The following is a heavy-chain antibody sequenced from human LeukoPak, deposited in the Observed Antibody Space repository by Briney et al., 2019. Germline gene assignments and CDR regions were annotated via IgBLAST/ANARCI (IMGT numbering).Heavy chain of an antibody. D-gene: IGHD3-22*01. CDR1: GGTFSSYP. CDR3: ARDRGPYYYDSSGMGY. J-gene: IGHJ4*02. V-gene: IGHV1-69*01. Sequence: SVKVSCKASGGTFSSYPISWVRQAPGQGLEWMGGIIPIFGTANYAQKFQGRVTITADESTSTAYMELSSLRSEDTAVYYCARDRGPYYYDSSGMGYWGQGTLVTVSS. CDR2: IIPIFGTA.